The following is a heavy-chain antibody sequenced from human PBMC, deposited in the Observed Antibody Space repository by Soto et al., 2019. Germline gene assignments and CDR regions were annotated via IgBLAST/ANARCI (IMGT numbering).Heavy chain of an antibody. D-gene: IGHD3-22*01. J-gene: IGHJ4*01. CDR2: IYPGDSDT. CDR3: VRGDSSDYYTAAPADY. Sequence: GEPLKISGRASGYSFINYWIGWVRQKPGKGLEWMGIIYPGDSDTKYSPSFQGQVTISADKSINTAYLQWRSLKASDTAIYFCVRGDSSDYYTAAPADYWGQGTLVTVSS. V-gene: IGHV5-51*01. CDR1: GYSFINYW.